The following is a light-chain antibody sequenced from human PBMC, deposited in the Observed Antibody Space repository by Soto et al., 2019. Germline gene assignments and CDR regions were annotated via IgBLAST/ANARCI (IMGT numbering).Light chain of an antibody. CDR2: DAS. CDR1: QSISSW. CDR3: QQYNSYPWT. Sequence: DIQMTQSPSTLSASVGDRVTITCRASQSISSWLAWYQQKPGKAPKLLIYDASSLESVVPSRFSGSGSGTEFTLTIGSLQTDDFATYYCQQYNSYPWTFGQGNKLEIK. V-gene: IGKV1-5*01. J-gene: IGKJ2*01.